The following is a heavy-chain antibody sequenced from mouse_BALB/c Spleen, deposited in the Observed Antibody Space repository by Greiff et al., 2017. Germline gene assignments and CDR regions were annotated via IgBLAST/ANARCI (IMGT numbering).Heavy chain of an antibody. Sequence: EVQLQESGGGLVQPGGSRKLSCAASGFTFSSFGMHWVRQAPEKGLEWVAYISSGSSTIYYADTVKGRFTISRDNPKNTLFLQMTSLRSEDTAMYYCARNHDWYFDVWGAGTTVTVSS. V-gene: IGHV5-17*02. J-gene: IGHJ1*01. CDR1: GFTFSSFG. CDR3: ARNHDWYFDV. CDR2: ISSGSSTI.